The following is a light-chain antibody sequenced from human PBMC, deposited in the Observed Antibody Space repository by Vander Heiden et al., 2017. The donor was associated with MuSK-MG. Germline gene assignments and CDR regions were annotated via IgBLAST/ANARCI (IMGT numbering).Light chain of an antibody. CDR1: QSVSSSY. CDR2: GAA. CDR3: QQYGSSPTIT. J-gene: IGKJ5*01. V-gene: IGKV3-20*01. Sequence: ESVLTQAPGTLSLSPGERATLSCKASQSVSSSYLAWYQQKPGQAPRLLIYGAASRATGIPDRFSGSGSGTEFTLTISRLEPEDFAVYYCQQYGSSPTITFGQGTRLEIK.